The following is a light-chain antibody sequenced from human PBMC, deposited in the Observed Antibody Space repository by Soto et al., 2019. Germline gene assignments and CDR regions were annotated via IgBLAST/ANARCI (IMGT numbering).Light chain of an antibody. J-gene: IGLJ1*01. Sequence: QSVLIQPASVSGSPGQSITISCTGTGSDVGGYDYVSWYQLHPGKAPKLMVFEVNNRPSGVSYRFSGSKSGNTASLTISGLQAEDEADYFCSSYSISTAYLFGTGTKVTVL. CDR3: SSYSISTAYL. V-gene: IGLV2-14*01. CDR1: GSDVGGYDY. CDR2: EVN.